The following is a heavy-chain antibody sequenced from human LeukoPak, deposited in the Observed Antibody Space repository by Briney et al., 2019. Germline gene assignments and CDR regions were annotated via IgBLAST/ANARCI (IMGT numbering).Heavy chain of an antibody. J-gene: IGHJ4*02. Sequence: PGGSLRLSCAASGFIFSDHYMDWVRQAPGKGLEWVGRARDKANSYTTDYAASVKGRFTISRDELKNSVYLQVNSLKTEDTAVYYCARATGSSWRHFDYWGQGTLVTVSS. CDR2: ARDKANSYTT. D-gene: IGHD6-13*01. CDR3: ARATGSSWRHFDY. V-gene: IGHV3-72*01. CDR1: GFIFSDHY.